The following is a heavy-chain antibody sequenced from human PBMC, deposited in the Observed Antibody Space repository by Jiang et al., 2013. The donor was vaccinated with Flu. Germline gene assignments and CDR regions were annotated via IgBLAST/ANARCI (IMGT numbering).Heavy chain of an antibody. V-gene: IGHV1-46*01. CDR3: ARAHGDYGASWFDP. Sequence: EWMGIINPSGGSTSYAQKFQGRVTMTRDTSTSTVYMELSSLRSEDTAVYYCARAHGDYGASWFDPWGQGTLVTVSS. J-gene: IGHJ5*02. CDR2: INPSGGST. D-gene: IGHD4-17*01.